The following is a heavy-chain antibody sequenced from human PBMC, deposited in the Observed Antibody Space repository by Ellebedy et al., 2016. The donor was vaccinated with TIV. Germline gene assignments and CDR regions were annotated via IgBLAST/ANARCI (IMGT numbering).Heavy chain of an antibody. CDR1: GFKFGDYA. CDR3: AREGNHKPFDY. CDR2: ITWNSGSI. J-gene: IGHJ4*02. V-gene: IGHV3-9*01. D-gene: IGHD3-10*01. Sequence: SLKISCAASGFKFGDYAMHWVRQAPGKGLEWVSGITWNSGSIAYADSVWGRFTISRDNSKRSLYLQMNNLRVEDTGVYYCAREGNHKPFDYWGQGTLVTVSS.